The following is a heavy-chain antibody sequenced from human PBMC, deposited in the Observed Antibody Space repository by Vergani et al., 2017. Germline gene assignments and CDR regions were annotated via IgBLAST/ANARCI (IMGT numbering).Heavy chain of an antibody. CDR3: ARDLRLLYNRFDP. D-gene: IGHD1-14*01. J-gene: IGHJ5*02. CDR2: TWYDGNNK. CDR1: GFTFIQIG. Sequence: QVQLVESGGGVVQPGRSLRLSCEASGFTFIQIGLHWVGQAPGKGLEWVAVTWYDGNNKQYADSVKGRFTISRDNSKSTMYLQMNSLRDEDTGVYYCARDLRLLYNRFDPWGQGTLVTVSS. V-gene: IGHV3-33*01.